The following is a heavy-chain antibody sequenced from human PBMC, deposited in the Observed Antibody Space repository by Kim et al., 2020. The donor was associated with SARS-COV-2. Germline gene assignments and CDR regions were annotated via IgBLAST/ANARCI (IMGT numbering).Heavy chain of an antibody. D-gene: IGHD2-2*01. V-gene: IGHV4-61*01. CDR1: GGPVSSGSYY. Sequence: SETLSLTCTVSGGPVSSGSYYWSWIRQPPGKGLVWTGYIYYSGSTNYHPSHTSRVTISVDTSKNQFSLKLSSVTAADTAVYYCARGGRLCCTSCYRYYYGMDVYAQATTVAV. CDR3: ARGGRLCCTSCYRYYYGMDV. CDR2: IYYSGST. J-gene: IGHJ6*02.